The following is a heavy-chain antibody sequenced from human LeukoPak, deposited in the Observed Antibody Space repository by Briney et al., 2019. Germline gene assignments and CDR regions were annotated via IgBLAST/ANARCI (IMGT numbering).Heavy chain of an antibody. CDR3: ARDPYSGSYVDYYYYYYMDV. Sequence: LSGGSLRLSCAASGFIFNTYVMHWVRQAPGKGLEWLAFIRYDGSNKNYADSVKGRFTISRDNAKNSLYLQIDSLRAEDTAVYYCARDPYSGSYVDYYYYYYMDVWGKGTTVTISS. CDR1: GFIFNTYV. D-gene: IGHD6-13*01. CDR2: IRYDGSNK. V-gene: IGHV3-30*02. J-gene: IGHJ6*03.